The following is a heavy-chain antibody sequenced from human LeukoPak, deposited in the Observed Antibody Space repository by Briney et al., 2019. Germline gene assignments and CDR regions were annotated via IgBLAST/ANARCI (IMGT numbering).Heavy chain of an antibody. Sequence: AGGSLRLSCAASGFTFTSYYMHWVRQAPGKGLVWVSRISGDGSNTIYADSVKGRFTISRDNAKNTVYLQMNSLRAEDTAIYYCVRVPRWGQGTLVTVSS. CDR3: VRVPR. CDR2: ISGDGSNT. J-gene: IGHJ4*02. CDR1: GFTFTSYY. V-gene: IGHV3-74*01.